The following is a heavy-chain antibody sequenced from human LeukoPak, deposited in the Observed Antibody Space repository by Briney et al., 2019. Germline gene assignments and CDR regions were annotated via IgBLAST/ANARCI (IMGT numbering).Heavy chain of an antibody. J-gene: IGHJ5*02. V-gene: IGHV1-69*13. Sequence: ASVKVSCKASGGNFNTYTFSWVRQAPGQGFEWMGRIAPMFGTATYVESFQGRVIITADESSSTAYMEMSSLRSEDTAMYYCAISPLYGLSYRYFDPWGQGTLVIVSS. D-gene: IGHD3-10*01. CDR2: IAPMFGTA. CDR1: GGNFNTYT. CDR3: AISPLYGLSYRYFDP.